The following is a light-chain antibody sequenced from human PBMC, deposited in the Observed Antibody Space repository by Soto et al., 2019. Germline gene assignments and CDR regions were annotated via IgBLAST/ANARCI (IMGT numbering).Light chain of an antibody. J-gene: IGKJ3*01. CDR3: QQYGSLPFT. V-gene: IGKV1-33*01. CDR1: QHIDKY. Sequence: DIQMTQSPSSLSASVGDRVTITCQASQHIDKYLSWYQQKPGKAPKLLIYGTSNLETGVPSRFSGSGSGRDFTLTISSLQPEDIATYHCQQYGSLPFTFGPGTKVSMK. CDR2: GTS.